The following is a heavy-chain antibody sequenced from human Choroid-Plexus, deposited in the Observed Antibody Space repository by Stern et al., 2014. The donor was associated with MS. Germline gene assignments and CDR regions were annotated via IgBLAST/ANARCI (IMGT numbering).Heavy chain of an antibody. D-gene: IGHD2/OR15-2a*01. CDR3: AKDRQYLTYFFDH. CDR2: VSYDGSNK. Sequence: VQLVESGGGVVQPGRPLRLSCVASGFTFGSCAMHWVRQAPGKGLEWVGGVSYDGSNKYYADSVKGRFTISRDNSQNTLYMRMSSLRPEDTAVYYCAKDRQYLTYFFDHWGQGSLVTVSS. CDR1: GFTFGSCA. J-gene: IGHJ5*02. V-gene: IGHV3-30*18.